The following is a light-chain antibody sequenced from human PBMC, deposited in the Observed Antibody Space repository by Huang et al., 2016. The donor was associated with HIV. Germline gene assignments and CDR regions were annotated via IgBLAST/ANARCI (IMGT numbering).Light chain of an antibody. CDR1: QGLSNT. V-gene: IGKV1D-13*01. J-gene: IGKJ4*01. Sequence: QLTQSPSSLSASVGDRVTITCRASQGLSNTLAWYQQKQGKAPKLLIYDASSLQTGAPSRFSGSGSGTDFTLTISSLQPEDCATYYCQQFNHYPLTFGGGTKVEIE. CDR2: DAS. CDR3: QQFNHYPLT.